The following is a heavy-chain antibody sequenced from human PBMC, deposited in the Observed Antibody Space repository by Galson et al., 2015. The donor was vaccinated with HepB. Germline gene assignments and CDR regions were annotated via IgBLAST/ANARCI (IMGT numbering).Heavy chain of an antibody. J-gene: IGHJ4*02. D-gene: IGHD6-19*01. CDR3: AKSGWLGNYFDY. Sequence: SLRLSCAASGFTFSSYAMSWVRQAPGKGLEWVSGISGSGGSRYYADSVKGRFTISRDNSKNTLYLQMNSLRAEDTAVYYCAKSGWLGNYFDYWGQGTLVTVSS. CDR2: ISGSGGSR. V-gene: IGHV3-23*01. CDR1: GFTFSSYA.